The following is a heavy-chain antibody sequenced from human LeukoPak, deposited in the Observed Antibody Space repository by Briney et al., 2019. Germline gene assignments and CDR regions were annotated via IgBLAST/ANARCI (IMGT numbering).Heavy chain of an antibody. CDR1: GYSISSGYY. CDR2: IYHSGST. CDR3: ARELNQELPYFDY. D-gene: IGHD1-7*01. Sequence: SETLSLTCAVSGYSISSGYYWGWIRQPPGKGLEWIGSIYHSGSTYHNPSPKSRVTISVDTSKNQFSLKLSSVTAADTAVYYCARELNQELPYFDYWGQGTLVTVSS. J-gene: IGHJ4*02. V-gene: IGHV4-38-2*02.